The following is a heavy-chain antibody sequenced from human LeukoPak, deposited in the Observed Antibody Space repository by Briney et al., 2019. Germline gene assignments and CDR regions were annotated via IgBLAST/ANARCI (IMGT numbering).Heavy chain of an antibody. V-gene: IGHV4-39*06. J-gene: IGHJ5*02. CDR1: GGSISSSSYY. Sequence: SETLSLTCTVSGGSISSSSYYWGWIRQPPGKGLEWIGSIYYSGSTYYNPSLKSRVTISVDKSKNQFPLKLSSVTAADTAVYYCARLPDPWGQGTLVTVSS. CDR2: IYYSGST. CDR3: ARLPDP.